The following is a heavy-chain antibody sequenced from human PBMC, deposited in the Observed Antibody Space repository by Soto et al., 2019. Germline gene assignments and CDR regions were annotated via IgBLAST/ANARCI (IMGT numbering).Heavy chain of an antibody. CDR3: ARYQKGPFDY. CDR1: GGSISSGDYY. V-gene: IGHV4-30-4*01. CDR2: IYYTGTT. D-gene: IGHD2-2*01. Sequence: SETLSLTCTVSGGSISSGDYYWSWIRQPPGKGLEWIGYIYYTGTTYYNPSLKSRLTISVDTSKNQFSLKLTSVTAADTAVYFCARYQKGPFDYWGQGTMVTVSS. J-gene: IGHJ4*02.